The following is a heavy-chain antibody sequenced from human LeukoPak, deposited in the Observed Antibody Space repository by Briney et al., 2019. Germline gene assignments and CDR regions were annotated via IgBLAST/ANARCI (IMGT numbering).Heavy chain of an antibody. CDR2: INHSGST. Sequence: PSETLSVTCAVYGVSFSAYSWSWIGQPPGKGLEWIGEINHSGSTNYNPSLKSRVTISVDTSRNQSSLKLSSVTAADTAVYYCAIRRGYSGYDYWGQGTLVTVSS. CDR3: AIRRGYSGYDY. CDR1: GVSFSAYS. V-gene: IGHV4-34*01. J-gene: IGHJ4*02. D-gene: IGHD5-12*01.